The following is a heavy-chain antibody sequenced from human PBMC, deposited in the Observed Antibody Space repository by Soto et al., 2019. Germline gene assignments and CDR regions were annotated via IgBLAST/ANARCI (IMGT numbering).Heavy chain of an antibody. J-gene: IGHJ4*02. CDR2: TYYRSKWCN. Sequence: SQTLSLTCAISGDSVSSNSAAWNWIRQSPSRGLEWLGRTYYRSKWCNDYAVSVKSRVTINPDTSKNQFSLQLNSVTPEDTAVYYCARRLRPSGDFDYWGQGTLVTVSS. V-gene: IGHV6-1*01. D-gene: IGHD6-6*01. CDR1: GDSVSSNSAA. CDR3: ARRLRPSGDFDY.